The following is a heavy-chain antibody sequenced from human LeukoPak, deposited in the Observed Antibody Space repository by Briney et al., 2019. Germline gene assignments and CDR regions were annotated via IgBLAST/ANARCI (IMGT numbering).Heavy chain of an antibody. V-gene: IGHV4-31*03. D-gene: IGHD3-3*01. J-gene: IGHJ5*02. Sequence: SETLSLTCTVSGGSISSGGYYWSWIRQHPGKGLEWIGYIYYSGSTYYNPSLKSRVTISVDTSKNQFSLKLSSVTAADTAVYYCASTRDFWSGPGWFDPWGQGTLVTVSS. CDR2: IYYSGST. CDR3: ASTRDFWSGPGWFDP. CDR1: GGSISSGGYY.